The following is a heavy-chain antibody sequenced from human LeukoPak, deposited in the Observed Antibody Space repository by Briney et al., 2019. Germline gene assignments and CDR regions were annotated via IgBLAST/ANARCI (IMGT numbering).Heavy chain of an antibody. J-gene: IGHJ4*02. CDR3: ARDHYGDYLDY. D-gene: IGHD4-17*01. Sequence: PAGSLRLSCAASGFTFSSYEMNWVRQAPGKGLEWVSYISSSGSTIYYADSVKGRFTISRDNAENSLYLQMNSLRAEDTAVYYCARDHYGDYLDYWGQGTLVTVSS. V-gene: IGHV3-48*03. CDR2: ISSSGSTI. CDR1: GFTFSSYE.